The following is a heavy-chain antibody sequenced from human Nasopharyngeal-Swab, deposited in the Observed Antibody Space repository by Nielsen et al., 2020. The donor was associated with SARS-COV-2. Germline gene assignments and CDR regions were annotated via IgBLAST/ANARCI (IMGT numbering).Heavy chain of an antibody. V-gene: IGHV3-21*06. CDR3: SRWRFDP. CDR2: ISSSSSYI. J-gene: IGHJ5*02. D-gene: IGHD5-12*01. Sequence: GESLKISCAASGFTFSSYSMNWVRQAPGKGLEWVSSISSSSSYIYHADSLKGRFTISRDNAKNSLYLDMNILRVEDTAVYYCSRWRFDPWGQGTLVTVSS. CDR1: GFTFSSYS.